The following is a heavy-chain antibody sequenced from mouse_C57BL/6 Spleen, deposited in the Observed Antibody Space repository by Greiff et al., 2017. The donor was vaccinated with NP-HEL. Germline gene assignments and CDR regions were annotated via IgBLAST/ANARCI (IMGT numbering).Heavy chain of an antibody. D-gene: IGHD1-1*01. CDR1: GYSFTGYY. V-gene: IGHV1-42*01. CDR3: ARSGDYYGSIFAY. J-gene: IGHJ3*01. Sequence: EVQLQQSGPELVKPGASVKISCKASGYSFTGYYMNWVKQSPEKSLEWIGEINPSTGGTTYNQKFKAKATLTVDKSSSTAYMQLKSLTSEDSAVYYGARSGDYYGSIFAYWGQGTLVTVSA. CDR2: INPSTGGT.